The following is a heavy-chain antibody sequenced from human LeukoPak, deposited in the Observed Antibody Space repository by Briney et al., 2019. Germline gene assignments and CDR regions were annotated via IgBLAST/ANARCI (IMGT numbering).Heavy chain of an antibody. CDR1: GFTFSSYA. CDR3: AREGGGYYDSSGYYYSY. V-gene: IGHV3-64*01. CDR2: ISSNGGST. D-gene: IGHD3-22*01. J-gene: IGHJ4*02. Sequence: GGSLRLSCAASGFTFSSYAMHCVRQAPGKGLEYVSAISSNGGSTYYANSVKGRFTISRDNSKNTLYLQMGSLRAEDMAVYYCAREGGGYYDSSGYYYSYWGQGTLVTVSS.